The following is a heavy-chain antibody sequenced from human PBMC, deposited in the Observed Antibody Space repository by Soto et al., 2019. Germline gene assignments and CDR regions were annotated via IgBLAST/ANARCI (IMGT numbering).Heavy chain of an antibody. V-gene: IGHV1-18*01. CDR3: ARRGLGIAVAGTFDY. D-gene: IGHD6-19*01. Sequence: ASVKVSCKASGGTFSSYTISWVRQAPGQGLEWMGRISAYNGITNYAQKLQGRVTMTTDTSTSTAYMELRSLRSDDTAVYYCARRGLGIAVAGTFDYWGQGTLVTVSS. CDR2: ISAYNGIT. J-gene: IGHJ4*02. CDR1: GGTFSSYT.